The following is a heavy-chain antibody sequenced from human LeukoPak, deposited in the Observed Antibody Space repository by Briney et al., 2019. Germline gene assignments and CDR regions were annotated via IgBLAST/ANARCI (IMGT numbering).Heavy chain of an antibody. CDR3: ARDRYCSSTSCPNWFDP. CDR1: GYTFTSYG. CDR2: ISAYNGNT. J-gene: IGHJ5*02. Sequence: ASVKVSCKASGYTFTSYGISWVRQAPGQGLEWMGWISAYNGNTNYAQKLRGRVTMTTDTSTSTAHMELRSLRSDDTAVYYCARDRYCSSTSCPNWFDPWGQGTLVTVSS. V-gene: IGHV1-18*01. D-gene: IGHD2-2*01.